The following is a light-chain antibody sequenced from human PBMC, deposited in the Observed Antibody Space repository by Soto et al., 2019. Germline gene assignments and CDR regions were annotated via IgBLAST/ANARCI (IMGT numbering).Light chain of an antibody. J-gene: IGLJ1*01. Sequence: SALSLPLFVPGSRGQSISISCTGTSSDVGGFEYVPWYQHKPGKAPKLIIYDVTKRPSRVSNRLSPSKSANTASSTISGILAEAEGDYYCRSITRNSTAVFGTGTKVTVL. V-gene: IGLV2-14*01. CDR1: SSDVGGFEY. CDR3: RSITRNSTAV. CDR2: DVT.